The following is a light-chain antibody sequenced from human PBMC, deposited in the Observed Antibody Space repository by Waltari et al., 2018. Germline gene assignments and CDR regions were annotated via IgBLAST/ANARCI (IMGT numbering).Light chain of an antibody. Sequence: QSVVTQPPSASGTPGQRVTISCSGSSSNIGANHVYWYQQVPGTAPKLLVDTNNERPSGVPARFTGSKSGTSASLAIYGLRSEDEADYYCASWDDKLNAWVIGGGTRLTVL. J-gene: IGLJ3*02. V-gene: IGLV1-47*01. CDR3: ASWDDKLNAWV. CDR1: SSNIGANH. CDR2: TNN.